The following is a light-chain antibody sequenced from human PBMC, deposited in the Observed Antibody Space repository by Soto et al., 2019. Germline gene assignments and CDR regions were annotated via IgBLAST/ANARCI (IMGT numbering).Light chain of an antibody. CDR1: QSVSSY. Sequence: EVVLTQSPATLALSPGERATLSCRASQSVSSYLAWYQQKGGQTPTLLIYDASNRATGVPARFSGSGSGTDFTLTISSLEPEDSAVYYCQQRTSWSTWAFGQGTKVEIK. J-gene: IGKJ1*01. CDR3: QQRTSWSTWA. CDR2: DAS. V-gene: IGKV3-11*01.